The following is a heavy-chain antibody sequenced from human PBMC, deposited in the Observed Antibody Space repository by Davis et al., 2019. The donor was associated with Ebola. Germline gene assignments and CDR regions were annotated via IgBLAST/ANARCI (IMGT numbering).Heavy chain of an antibody. CDR2: ILYDGAKT. D-gene: IGHD5-12*01. CDR1: GFTFGNYG. Sequence: PGGSLRLSCATSGFTFGNYGMHWVRQAPGKGLEWVAVILYDGAKTYYADSVKGRFTISRDNSRNTVHLQMNTLTVEDTAVYYCAKDGWAKVARGVGYGMDVWGQGTRVTVSS. V-gene: IGHV3-33*03. J-gene: IGHJ6*02. CDR3: AKDGWAKVARGVGYGMDV.